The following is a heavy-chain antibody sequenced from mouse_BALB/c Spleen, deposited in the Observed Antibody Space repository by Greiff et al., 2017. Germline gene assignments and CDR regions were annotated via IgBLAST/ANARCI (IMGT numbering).Heavy chain of an antibody. D-gene: IGHD2-14*01. J-gene: IGHJ3*01. CDR2: IDPENGDT. CDR3: NGDYYRYEGPPWFAY. CDR1: GFNIKDYY. V-gene: IGHV14-4*02. Sequence: EVQLQQSGAELVRSGASVKLSCTASGFNIKDYYMHWVKQRPEQGLEWIGWIDPENGDTEYAPKFQGKATMTADTSSNTAYLQLSSLTSEDTAVYYCNGDYYRYEGPPWFAYWGQGTLVTVSA.